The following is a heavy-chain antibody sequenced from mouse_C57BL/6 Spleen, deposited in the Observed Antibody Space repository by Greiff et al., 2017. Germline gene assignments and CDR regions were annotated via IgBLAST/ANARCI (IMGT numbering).Heavy chain of an antibody. J-gene: IGHJ2*01. Sequence: QVQLQQSGAELVRPGTSVKVSCKASGYAFTNYLIEWVKQRPGQGLEWIGVINPGSGGTNYNEKFKGKATLTADKSSSTAYMQLSSLTSEDSAVYFCARSGGITTVFDYWGQGTTLTVSS. CDR3: ARSGGITTVFDY. CDR2: INPGSGGT. CDR1: GYAFTNYL. D-gene: IGHD1-1*01. V-gene: IGHV1-54*01.